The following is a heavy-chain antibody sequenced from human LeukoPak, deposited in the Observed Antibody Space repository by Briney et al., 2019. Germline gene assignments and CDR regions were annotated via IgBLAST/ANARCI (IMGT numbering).Heavy chain of an antibody. CDR2: IYYSGTT. Sequence: SETLSLTCTVSGGSISNYYWSWIRQPPGKGLEWIGYIYYSGTTNYNPSLKSRVTISVDTSKNQFSLKLSSVTAADTAVYYCARDLYTSSWPSFQHWGQGTLVSVSS. J-gene: IGHJ1*01. D-gene: IGHD6-13*01. CDR1: GGSISNYY. CDR3: ARDLYTSSWPSFQH. V-gene: IGHV4-59*01.